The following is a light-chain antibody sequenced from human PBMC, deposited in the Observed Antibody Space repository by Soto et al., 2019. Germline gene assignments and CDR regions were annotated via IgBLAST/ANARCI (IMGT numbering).Light chain of an antibody. CDR1: QSIRSS. CDR2: DAS. Sequence: EVVMTQSPASVSVFPGERVTLSCRASQSIRSSLAWYQQKPGQAPRLIIYDASIRVTGVPDRFSGSGSGTQFTLTISSLQSEDFAVYHCQQYNNWPPWTFGQGTKGDIK. V-gene: IGKV3-15*01. CDR3: QQYNNWPPWT. J-gene: IGKJ1*01.